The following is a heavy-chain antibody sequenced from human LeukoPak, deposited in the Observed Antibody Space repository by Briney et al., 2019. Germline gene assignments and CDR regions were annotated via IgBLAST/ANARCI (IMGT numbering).Heavy chain of an antibody. CDR1: GVSISSYY. Sequence: SETLSLTCTVSGVSISSYYWSWIRQPAGKGLEWIGRIYTSGSTNYNPSLKSRVTMSVDTSKNQFSLNLSSVTAADTAVYYCARRSHRTVAVAVSFDYWGQGTLVTVSS. CDR2: IYTSGST. CDR3: ARRSHRTVAVAVSFDY. J-gene: IGHJ4*02. V-gene: IGHV4-4*07. D-gene: IGHD6-19*01.